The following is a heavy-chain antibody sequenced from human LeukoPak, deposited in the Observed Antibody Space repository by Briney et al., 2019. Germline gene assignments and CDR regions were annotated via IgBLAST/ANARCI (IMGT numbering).Heavy chain of an antibody. D-gene: IGHD3-22*01. V-gene: IGHV4-59*01. J-gene: IGHJ4*02. CDR3: ARYLSSGYYSSYYFYY. CDR2: IYYSGST. CDR1: GGSISSYY. Sequence: PSETLSLTCTVSGGSISSYYWSWIRQPPGKGLEWIGYIYYSGSTNYNPSLKSRVTISVDTSKNQFSLKLSSVTAADTAVYYCARYLSSGYYSSYYFYYWGQGTLVTVSS.